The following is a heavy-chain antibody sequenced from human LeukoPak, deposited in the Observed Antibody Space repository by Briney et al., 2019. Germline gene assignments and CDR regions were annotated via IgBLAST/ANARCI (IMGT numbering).Heavy chain of an antibody. J-gene: IGHJ4*02. CDR3: ARPLSGGDPPGY. CDR2: IYPGDSDT. Sequence: GVSLKISCNGSGYSFANYWIGWVRQMPGKGLEWMGIIYPGDSDTRYSPSFQGQVTISADKSISTAYLQWNDLKASDAAMYYCARPLSGGDPPGYWGQGTLVTVSS. V-gene: IGHV5-51*01. D-gene: IGHD2-21*02. CDR1: GYSFANYW.